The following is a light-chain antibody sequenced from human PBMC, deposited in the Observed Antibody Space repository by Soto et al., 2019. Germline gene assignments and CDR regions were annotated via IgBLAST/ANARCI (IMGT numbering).Light chain of an antibody. CDR2: KAS. Sequence: DIQMTQSPSTLSASVGDRVTITCRASQSISIWLAWYQQKPGKAPKILIYKASSLESGVPSRFSGSGSGTEFTLTISSLQPDDFAVYYCQQRSYPITFGQGTRLEIK. V-gene: IGKV1-5*03. CDR1: QSISIW. J-gene: IGKJ5*01. CDR3: QQRSYPIT.